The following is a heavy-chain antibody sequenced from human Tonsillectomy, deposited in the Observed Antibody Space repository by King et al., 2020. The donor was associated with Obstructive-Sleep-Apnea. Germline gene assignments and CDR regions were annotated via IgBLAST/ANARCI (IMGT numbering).Heavy chain of an antibody. CDR1: GFTLRNYA. Sequence: QLVQSGGGVFQPGISRILSCAASGFTLRNYAMHWVRQAPGKGLEWMSLISYDGSNNYYADSVKGRFTISRDNSNNTLYLQMSSLRPEDTALYYCARDCAEGGVDYWGQGTLVTVSS. V-gene: IGHV3-30*04. CDR3: ARDCAEGGVDY. CDR2: ISYDGSNN. J-gene: IGHJ4*02. D-gene: IGHD3-16*01.